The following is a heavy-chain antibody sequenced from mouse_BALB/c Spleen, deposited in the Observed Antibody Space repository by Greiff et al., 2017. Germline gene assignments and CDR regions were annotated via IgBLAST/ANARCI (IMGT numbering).Heavy chain of an antibody. CDR1: GYTFSSYW. J-gene: IGHJ2*01. Sequence: QVQLQQSGAELMKPGASVKISCKATGYTFSSYWIEWVKQRPGHGLEWIGEILPGSGSTNYNEKFKGKATFTADTSSNTAYMQLSSLTSEDSAVYYCARRGSYGNYGALGFFDYWGQGTTLTVSS. V-gene: IGHV1-9*01. CDR3: ARRGSYGNYGALGFFDY. D-gene: IGHD2-1*01. CDR2: ILPGSGST.